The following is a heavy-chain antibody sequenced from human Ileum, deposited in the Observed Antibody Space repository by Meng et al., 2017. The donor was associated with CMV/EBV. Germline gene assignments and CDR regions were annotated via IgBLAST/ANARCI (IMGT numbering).Heavy chain of an antibody. D-gene: IGHD2-15*01. CDR1: GRSISSDTW. J-gene: IGHJ6*01. Sequence: GSLRLSCAVSGRSISSDTWWAWVRQPPGKGLEWIGEVYHTGTTNYKTSLESRVTVSVDKSKNQFSLKLSSVTAADTAVYYCATGGFVVASIYHYGMDVWGQGTTVTVSS. CDR3: ATGGFVVASIYHYGMDV. V-gene: IGHV4-4*02. CDR2: VYHTGTT.